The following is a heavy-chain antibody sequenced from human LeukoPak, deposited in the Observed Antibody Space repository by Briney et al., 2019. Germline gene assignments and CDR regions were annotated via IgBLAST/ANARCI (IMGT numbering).Heavy chain of an antibody. J-gene: IGHJ4*02. D-gene: IGHD6-13*01. CDR3: AKDFRSSWYRYFDY. CDR2: ISGSGGST. CDR1: GFAFSSYA. Sequence: GGSLRLSCTASGFAFSSYAMSWVRQAPGKGLEWVSAISGSGGSTYYADSVKGRFTISRDNSKNTLYLQMNSLRAEDTAVYYCAKDFRSSWYRYFDYWGQGALVTVSS. V-gene: IGHV3-23*01.